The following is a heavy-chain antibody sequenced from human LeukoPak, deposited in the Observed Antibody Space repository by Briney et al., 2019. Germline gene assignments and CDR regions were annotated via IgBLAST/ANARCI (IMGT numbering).Heavy chain of an antibody. V-gene: IGHV3-21*01. CDR1: GFTFSSHW. Sequence: GGSLRLSCAASGFTFSSHWMSWVRQAPGKGLEWVSFISSSSSYIYYADSLKGRFTISRDNAKNSLYLQMNSLRAEDTAVYYCARGSSSWYYFDYWGQGTLVTVSS. CDR2: ISSSSSYI. J-gene: IGHJ4*02. CDR3: ARGSSSWYYFDY. D-gene: IGHD6-13*01.